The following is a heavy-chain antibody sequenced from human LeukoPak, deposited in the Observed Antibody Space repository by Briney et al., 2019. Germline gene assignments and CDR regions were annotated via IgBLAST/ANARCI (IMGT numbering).Heavy chain of an antibody. J-gene: IGHJ4*02. V-gene: IGHV3-53*01. D-gene: IGHD1-26*01. CDR3: AKSSSGSYYMSYFDY. Sequence: GGSLRLSCAASGFTVSSNYMGWVRQARGKGLEWVAFIHSGGSTNYADSVKGRFSISRDNSKNTLYLQLNSLRADDTAVYYCAKSSSGSYYMSYFDYWGQGTLVTVSS. CDR1: GFTVSSNY. CDR2: IHSGGST.